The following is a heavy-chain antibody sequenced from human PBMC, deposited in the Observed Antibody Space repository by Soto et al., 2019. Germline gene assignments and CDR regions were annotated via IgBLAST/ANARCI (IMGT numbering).Heavy chain of an antibody. D-gene: IGHD3-16*01. CDR1: GLTVSHNY. J-gene: IGHJ6*02. CDR2: LYTEGTT. V-gene: IGHV3-53*01. CDR3: VRPRPSGENYGMDV. Sequence: LRLSCVASGLTVSHNYMAWVRQAPEMGLEWVSILYTEGTTYYADSVKGRFTISRDSSKNTLFLQMDSLRAEDMAVYYCVRPRPSGENYGMDVWGQGTTVTVSS.